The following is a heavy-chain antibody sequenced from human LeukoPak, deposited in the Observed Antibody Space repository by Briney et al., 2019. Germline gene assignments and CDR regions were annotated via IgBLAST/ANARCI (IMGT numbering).Heavy chain of an antibody. V-gene: IGHV4-4*09. Sequence: SETLSLTCTDSGGSISSYYWSWIRQPPGKGLEWIGYIYTSGNTNSNPSLKSRVTISIDTSKSQFSLKLSSVTAADTAVYYCARRLGINGALRFDPWGQGTLVTVSS. CDR1: GGSISSYY. CDR3: ARRLGINGALRFDP. J-gene: IGHJ5*02. CDR2: IYTSGNT. D-gene: IGHD1-20*01.